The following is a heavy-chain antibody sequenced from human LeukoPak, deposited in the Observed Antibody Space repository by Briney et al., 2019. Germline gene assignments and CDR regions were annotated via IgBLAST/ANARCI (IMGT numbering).Heavy chain of an antibody. CDR2: MNPNSGNT. V-gene: IGHV1-8*01. Sequence: ASVKVSCKASGYTFTSYDINWVRQATGQGLEWMGWMNPNSGNTGYAQKFQGRVTMTRNTSISTAYMELSSLRSEDTAVYYCATGYSSGWYGLYWGQGTLVTVSS. D-gene: IGHD6-19*01. CDR3: ATGYSSGWYGLY. J-gene: IGHJ4*02. CDR1: GYTFTSYD.